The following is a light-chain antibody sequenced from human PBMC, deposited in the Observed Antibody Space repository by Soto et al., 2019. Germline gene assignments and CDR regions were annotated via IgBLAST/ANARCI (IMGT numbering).Light chain of an antibody. J-gene: IGLJ2*01. CDR1: SSDVGGYNY. CDR2: DVS. CDR3: CSYAGSYTFA. V-gene: IGLV2-11*01. Sequence: QSVLTQPRSVSGCPGQSVTISCTGTSSDVGGYNYVSWYQQHPGKAPKLMIYDVSKRPSGVPDRFSGSKSGNTASLTISGLQAEDEADYYCCSYAGSYTFAFGGGTKLTVL.